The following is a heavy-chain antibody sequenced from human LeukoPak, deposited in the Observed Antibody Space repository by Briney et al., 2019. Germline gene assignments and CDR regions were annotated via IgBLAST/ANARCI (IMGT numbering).Heavy chain of an antibody. CDR3: ARESGPGSYWSRYYFDY. CDR2: ISGSGGST. D-gene: IGHD1-26*01. CDR1: GFTFSSYA. J-gene: IGHJ4*02. Sequence: GGSLRLSCAASGFTFSSYAMSWVRQAPGKGLEWVSAISGSGGSTYYADPVKGRFTISRDNSKNTLYLQMNSLRAEDTAVYYCARESGPGSYWSRYYFDYWGQGTLVTVSS. V-gene: IGHV3-23*01.